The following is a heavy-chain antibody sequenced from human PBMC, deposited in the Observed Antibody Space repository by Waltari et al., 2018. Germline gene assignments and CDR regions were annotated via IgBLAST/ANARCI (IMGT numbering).Heavy chain of an antibody. CDR3: AKGAVTGYDY. Sequence: QVQLVESGGGVVQPGRSLRLSCAASGFTFSSYGMHWVRQAPGKGLEWVAVIWYDGINKYYADSVKGRFTISRDNSKNTLYLQMNSLRAEDTAMYYCAKGAVTGYDYWGQGTLVTVSS. CDR1: GFTFSSYG. V-gene: IGHV3-30*18. J-gene: IGHJ4*02. D-gene: IGHD2-21*02. CDR2: IWYDGINK.